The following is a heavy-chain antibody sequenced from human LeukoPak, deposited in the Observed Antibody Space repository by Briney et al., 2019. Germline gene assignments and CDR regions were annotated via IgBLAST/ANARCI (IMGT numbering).Heavy chain of an antibody. CDR2: INWNGETT. Sequence: GGSLRLSCAASGFIFEDNGMSWVRQAPGKGLEWVSGINWNGETTGYVDSVKGRFTISRDNAKNSLYLQMNSLRVEDTALYYCATHSYYYGSGSYPHYLDYWGQGTLVTVSS. CDR3: ATHSYYYGSGSYPHYLDY. D-gene: IGHD3-10*01. J-gene: IGHJ4*02. V-gene: IGHV3-20*04. CDR1: GFIFEDNG.